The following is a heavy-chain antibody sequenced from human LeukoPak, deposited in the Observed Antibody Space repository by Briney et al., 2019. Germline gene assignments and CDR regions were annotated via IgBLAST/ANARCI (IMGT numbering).Heavy chain of an antibody. V-gene: IGHV1-8*03. Sequence: ASVKVSCKASGYTFTSYDINWVRQATGQGLEWMGWMNPNSGNTGYAQKFQGRVTITRNTSISTAYMELSSLRAEDTALYHCAREGQAAAGPIDYWGQGTLVTVSS. CDR3: AREGQAAAGPIDY. CDR2: MNPNSGNT. CDR1: GYTFTSYD. J-gene: IGHJ4*02. D-gene: IGHD6-13*01.